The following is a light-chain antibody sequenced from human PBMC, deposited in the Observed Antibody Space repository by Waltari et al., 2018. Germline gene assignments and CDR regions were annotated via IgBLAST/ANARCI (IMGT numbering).Light chain of an antibody. CDR3: GTWDSSLSGAV. Sequence: QSVLTQPPSVSAAPGQRVTISCSGGHSNIGNNYVSWYRQFPGTAPKLLIYEVRGRPSGVPGRFSGSKSGTSATLDITGLQAGDEADYYCGTWDSSLSGAVFGGGTHLTVL. J-gene: IGLJ7*01. CDR2: EVR. CDR1: HSNIGNNY. V-gene: IGLV1-51*02.